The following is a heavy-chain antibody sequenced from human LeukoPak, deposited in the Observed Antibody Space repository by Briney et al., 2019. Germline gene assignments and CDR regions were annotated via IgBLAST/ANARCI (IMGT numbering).Heavy chain of an antibody. CDR3: AKEGGSGSYLPPWYYYYGMDV. Sequence: SETLSLTCTVSGGSISSGGYYWSWIRQHPGKGLEWIGYIYYSGSTYYNPSLKSRVTISVDTSKNQFSLKLSSVTAADTAVYYCAKEGGSGSYLPPWYYYYGMDVWGQGTTVTVSS. V-gene: IGHV4-31*03. J-gene: IGHJ6*02. D-gene: IGHD3-10*01. CDR1: GGSISSGGYY. CDR2: IYYSGST.